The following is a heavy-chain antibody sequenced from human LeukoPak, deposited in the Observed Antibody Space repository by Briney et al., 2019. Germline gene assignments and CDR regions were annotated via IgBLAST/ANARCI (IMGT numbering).Heavy chain of an antibody. Sequence: PGGSLRLSCAASGFTFSSYWINWARQAPGKGLEWVASINHNGNVNYYVDSVKGRFTISIDNAKNSLDLQMSNLRAGDTAVYFCARGGGLDVWGQGATVTVSS. CDR2: INHNGNVN. CDR3: ARGGGLDV. CDR1: GFTFSSYW. J-gene: IGHJ6*02. V-gene: IGHV3-7*03. D-gene: IGHD3-16*01.